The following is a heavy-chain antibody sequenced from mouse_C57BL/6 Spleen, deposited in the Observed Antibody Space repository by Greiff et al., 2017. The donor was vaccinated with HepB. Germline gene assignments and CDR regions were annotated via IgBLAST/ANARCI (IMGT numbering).Heavy chain of an antibody. CDR1: GYTFTDYY. V-gene: IGHV1-19*01. J-gene: IGHJ2*01. CDR3: ARFTTVVPLFDY. Sequence: EVKLMESGPVLVKPGASVKMSCKASGYTFTDYYMNWVKQSHGKSLEWIGVINPYNGGTSYNQKFKGKATLTVDKSSSTAYMELNSLTSEDSAVYYCARFTTVVPLFDYWGQGTTLTVSS. CDR2: INPYNGGT. D-gene: IGHD1-1*01.